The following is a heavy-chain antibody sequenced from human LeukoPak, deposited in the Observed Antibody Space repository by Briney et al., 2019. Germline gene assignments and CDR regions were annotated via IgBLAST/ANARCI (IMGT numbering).Heavy chain of an antibody. V-gene: IGHV4-59*01. CDR2: IYYSGST. J-gene: IGHJ4*02. CDR3: ARSGTKTNGFDY. Sequence: SETLSHTCTVSGGSISTYYWSWIRQPPGKGLEWIGYIYYSGSTNYSPSLPSRVTISVDTSRNQFSLRLSSVTAADTAMYYCARSGTKTNGFDYWGQGTLVTVSS. D-gene: IGHD2-8*01. CDR1: GGSISTYY.